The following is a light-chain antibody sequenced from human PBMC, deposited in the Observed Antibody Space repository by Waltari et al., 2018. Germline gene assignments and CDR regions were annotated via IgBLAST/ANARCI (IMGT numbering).Light chain of an antibody. J-gene: IGLJ1*01. CDR2: EVS. V-gene: IGLV2-11*01. CDR1: SSDIGGSNY. Sequence: QAALTQPRSVSGSPGQSVTLSCTGTSSDIGGSNYVSWYQQYPGTAPKLMIYEVSKRPSGVSDRFSGSKSGNTASLTISGLQAEDEADYYCCSYTGSYTFIFGAATRLTVL. CDR3: CSYTGSYTFI.